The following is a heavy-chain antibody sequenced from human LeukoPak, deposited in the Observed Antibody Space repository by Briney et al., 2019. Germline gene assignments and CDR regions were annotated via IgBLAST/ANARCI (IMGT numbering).Heavy chain of an antibody. CDR2: IYYSGST. CDR3: AREPPTNRDSSNYGN. Sequence: PSETLSLTCTVSGGSISTYYWSWIRQPPGKGLEWIGYIYYSGSTNYNPSLKSRVTISVDTSKNQFSLKLSSVTAADTAVYYCAREPPTNRDSSNYGNWGQGTLVTVSS. J-gene: IGHJ4*02. V-gene: IGHV4-59*01. D-gene: IGHD4-11*01. CDR1: GGSISTYY.